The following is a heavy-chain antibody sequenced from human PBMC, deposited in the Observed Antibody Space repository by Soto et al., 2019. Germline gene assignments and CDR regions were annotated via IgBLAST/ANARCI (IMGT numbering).Heavy chain of an antibody. CDR1: GFTVSSNY. Sequence: EVQVVESGGGLVQPGGSLRLSCAASGFTVSSNYMSWVRQAPGKGLEWVSVIYRGGSTYYVDSVKGRFTISRDNSKNTLYLLMDSLRAEDTAVYYCARGSGAMDVCANGTTVTVSS. CDR3: ARGSGAMDV. D-gene: IGHD3-10*01. CDR2: IYRGGST. V-gene: IGHV3-66*01. J-gene: IGHJ6*03.